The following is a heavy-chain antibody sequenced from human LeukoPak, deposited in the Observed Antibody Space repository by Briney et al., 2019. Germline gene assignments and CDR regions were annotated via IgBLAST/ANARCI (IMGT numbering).Heavy chain of an antibody. Sequence: PGGSLRLSCAASGFTFSHHWMNWVRRAPGEGLKWVATINQDGSEKHYVDSVKGRFIISRDNAKNSLFLQMNSLRAEDTAVYYCGRGWPGYTSPLDYWGQGILVAVSS. CDR1: GFTFSHHW. V-gene: IGHV3-7*01. CDR3: GRGWPGYTSPLDY. CDR2: INQDGSEK. D-gene: IGHD5-12*01. J-gene: IGHJ4*02.